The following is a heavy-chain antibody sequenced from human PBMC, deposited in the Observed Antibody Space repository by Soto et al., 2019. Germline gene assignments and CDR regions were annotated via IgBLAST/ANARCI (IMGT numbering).Heavy chain of an antibody. CDR3: AIPLAYSRSWCSFDY. V-gene: IGHV1-3*01. D-gene: IGHD6-13*01. J-gene: IGHJ4*02. CDR1: GYTFTSSA. CDR2: INAGNGNT. Sequence: GASVKVSCKAPGYTFTSSAMHWVRQAPGQRLEWMGWINAGNGNTKYSQKFQGRVTITRDTSASTAYMELSSLRSEDTAVYYCAIPLAYSRSWCSFDYWGQRTLVTVSS.